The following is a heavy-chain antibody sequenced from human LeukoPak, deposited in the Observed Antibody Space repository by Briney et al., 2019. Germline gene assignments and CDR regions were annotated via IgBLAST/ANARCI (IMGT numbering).Heavy chain of an antibody. V-gene: IGHV4-59*01. CDR1: GGSISSYY. D-gene: IGHD3-9*01. J-gene: IGHJ4*02. Sequence: SSETLSLTCTVSGGSISSYYWSWIRQPPGKGLEWIGYIYYSGSTNYNPSLKSRVTISVDTSKNQFSLKFRSVTAADTAVYYCARVTGYMIEDYFDYWGQGILVTVSS. CDR3: ARVTGYMIEDYFDY. CDR2: IYYSGST.